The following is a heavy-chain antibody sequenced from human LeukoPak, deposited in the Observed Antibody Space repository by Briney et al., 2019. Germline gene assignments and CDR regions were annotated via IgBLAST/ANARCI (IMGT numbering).Heavy chain of an antibody. CDR2: ISSSSSYI. CDR3: ARAYSGTYGLGYYYMDV. Sequence: GGSLGLSCAASGFTFSSFSMNWVRQAPGKGLEWVSSISSSSSYIYYADSVKGRFTISRHNAKNSLYLQMNSLRAEDTAVYYCARAYSGTYGLGYYYMDVWGKGTTVTISS. D-gene: IGHD1-26*01. V-gene: IGHV3-21*01. CDR1: GFTFSSFS. J-gene: IGHJ6*03.